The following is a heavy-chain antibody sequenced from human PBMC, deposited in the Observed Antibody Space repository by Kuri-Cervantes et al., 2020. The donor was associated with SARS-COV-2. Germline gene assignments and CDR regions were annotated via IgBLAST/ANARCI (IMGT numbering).Heavy chain of an antibody. Sequence: GESLKISCAASGFTFSSYGMHWVRQAPGKGLEWVAVIWYDGSNKYYADSVKGRFTTSRDNSKNTLYLQMNSLRAEDTAVFYCARPDCTINGVCFMDVWGRGTTVTVSS. V-gene: IGHV3-33*08. CDR1: GFTFSSYG. D-gene: IGHD2-8*01. CDR3: ARPDCTINGVCFMDV. CDR2: IWYDGSNK. J-gene: IGHJ6*02.